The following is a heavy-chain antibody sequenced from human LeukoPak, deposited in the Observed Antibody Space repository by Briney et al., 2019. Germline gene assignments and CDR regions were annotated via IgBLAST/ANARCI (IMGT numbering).Heavy chain of an antibody. CDR3: AKVSRSYYDSGDAFDI. J-gene: IGHJ3*02. CDR1: GFTVSSNY. CDR2: IYSGGST. V-gene: IGHV3-53*01. D-gene: IGHD3-22*01. Sequence: PGGSLRLSCAASGFTVSSNYMSWVRQAPGKGLEWVSVIYSGGSTYYADSVKGRFTISRDNSKNTLYLQMNSLRAEDTAVYYCAKVSRSYYDSGDAFDIWGQGTMVTVSS.